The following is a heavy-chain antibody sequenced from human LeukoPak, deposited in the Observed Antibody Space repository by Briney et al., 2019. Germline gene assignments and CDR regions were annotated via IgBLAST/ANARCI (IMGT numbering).Heavy chain of an antibody. D-gene: IGHD3-9*01. Sequence: SETLSLTCTVSGYSISSGYYWGWIRQPPGKGLEWIGSIYHSGSTYYNPSLKSRVTISVDTSKNQFSLKLSSVTAADTAVYYCARYVLRYFDWLPHNWFDPWGQGTLVTVSS. V-gene: IGHV4-38-2*02. J-gene: IGHJ5*02. CDR1: GYSISSGYY. CDR3: ARYVLRYFDWLPHNWFDP. CDR2: IYHSGST.